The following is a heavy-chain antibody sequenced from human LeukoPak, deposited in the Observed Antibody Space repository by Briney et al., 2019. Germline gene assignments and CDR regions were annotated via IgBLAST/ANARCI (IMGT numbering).Heavy chain of an antibody. CDR2: INRDGSEK. CDR1: VFTFSNYW. Sequence: GGSLRLSCAASVFTFSNYWMTWVRQAPGKGLEWVANINRDGSEKYYVDSVKGRFTVSRDNAKNSLYLQMNSLRAEDTAVYYCAREGLVAVTIDYWGQGTLVTVSS. J-gene: IGHJ4*02. CDR3: AREGLVAVTIDY. V-gene: IGHV3-7*01. D-gene: IGHD5-12*01.